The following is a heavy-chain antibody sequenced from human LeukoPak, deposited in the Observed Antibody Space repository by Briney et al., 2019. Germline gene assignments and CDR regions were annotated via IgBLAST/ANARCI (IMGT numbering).Heavy chain of an antibody. D-gene: IGHD3-22*01. Sequence: GESLKISCKGSGYSFTSYWIGCVRQMPGKGLEWMVIIYPGDSDTRYSPSFQGQVTISADKSISSAYLKWRSLKASDTAMYYCARHSTYYYDSSGYNDYWGQGTLVTVSS. CDR2: IYPGDSDT. CDR3: ARHSTYYYDSSGYNDY. J-gene: IGHJ4*02. CDR1: GYSFTSYW. V-gene: IGHV5-51*01.